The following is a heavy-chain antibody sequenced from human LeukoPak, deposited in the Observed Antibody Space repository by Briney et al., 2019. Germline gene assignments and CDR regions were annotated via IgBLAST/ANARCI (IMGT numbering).Heavy chain of an antibody. V-gene: IGHV1-18*01. D-gene: IGHD3-3*01. Sequence: GASVKVSCKASGYTFTSYGISWVRQAPGQGLERMGWISAYNGNTNYAQKLQGRVTMTTDTSTSTAYMELRSLRSDDTAVYYCARFFWSGYYYYYYMDVWGKGTTVTVSS. CDR3: ARFFWSGYYYYYYMDV. CDR2: ISAYNGNT. CDR1: GYTFTSYG. J-gene: IGHJ6*03.